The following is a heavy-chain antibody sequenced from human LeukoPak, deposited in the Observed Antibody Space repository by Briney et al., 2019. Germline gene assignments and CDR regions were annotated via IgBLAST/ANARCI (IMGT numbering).Heavy chain of an antibody. D-gene: IGHD3-22*01. CDR2: IIPIFGTA. V-gene: IGHV1-69*13. CDR3: ARSRSSGHNAFDI. Sequence: SVKVSCKASGGTFSSYAISWVRQAPGQGLEWMGGIIPIFGTANYAQKFQGRVTITADESTSTAYMELSSLRSEDTAVYYCARSRSSGHNAFDIWGQGTMVTVSS. CDR1: GGTFSSYA. J-gene: IGHJ3*02.